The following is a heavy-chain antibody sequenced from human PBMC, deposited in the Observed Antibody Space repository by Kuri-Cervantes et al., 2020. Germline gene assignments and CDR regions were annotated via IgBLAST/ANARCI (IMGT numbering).Heavy chain of an antibody. V-gene: IGHV2-70*12. CDR2: IDWDDDK. D-gene: IGHD3-16*01. J-gene: IGHJ4*02. CDR1: GFSLSNARMG. CDR3: AHRWRMGVDY. Sequence: SGPTLVKPTETLTLTCTVSGFSLSNARMGVSWIRQPPGKALEWLARIDWDDDKFYSTSLKTRLTISKDTSKNQVVLTMTNMDPVDTATYYCAHRWRMGVDYWGQGTLVTVSS.